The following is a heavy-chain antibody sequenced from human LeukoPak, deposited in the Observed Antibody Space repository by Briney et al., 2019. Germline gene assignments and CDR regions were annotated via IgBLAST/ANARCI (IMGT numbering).Heavy chain of an antibody. D-gene: IGHD6-19*01. V-gene: IGHV1-18*01. CDR1: GYTFTSYG. J-gene: IGHJ6*03. CDR3: ARDGSQSQVPYSSGWDYYYYYYMDV. Sequence: ASVKVSCKASGYTFTSYGISWVRQAPGQGLEWMGWISAYNGNTNYAQKLQGRVTMTTDTSTSTAYMELRSLRSDDTAVYYCARDGSQSQVPYSSGWDYYYYYYMDVWGKGTTVTVSS. CDR2: ISAYNGNT.